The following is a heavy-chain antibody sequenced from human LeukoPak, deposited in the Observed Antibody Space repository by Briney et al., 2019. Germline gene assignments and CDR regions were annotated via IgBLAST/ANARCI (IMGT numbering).Heavy chain of an antibody. V-gene: IGHV3-48*03. CDR1: GFTFSSYA. CDR2: ISGSGSST. D-gene: IGHD6-13*01. Sequence: PGGSLRLSCAASGFTFSSYAMHWVRQAPGKGLEWVAGISGSGSSTYYADSVKGRFTISRDNAKNSLYLQMNSLRAEAKAVYYCARVHQYSSGWSVPYYYYYHMDVWGKGTTVTVSS. CDR3: ARVHQYSSGWSVPYYYYYHMDV. J-gene: IGHJ6*03.